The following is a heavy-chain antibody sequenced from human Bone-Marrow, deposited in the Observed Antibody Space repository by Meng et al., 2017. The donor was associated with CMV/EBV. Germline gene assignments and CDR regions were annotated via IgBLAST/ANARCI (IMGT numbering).Heavy chain of an antibody. Sequence: GESLKISCKGSGYSFTSYWIGWVRQMPGKGLEWMGIIYPGDSDTSYSPSFQGQVTISADKTISTAYLQWSSLKASDTAMYYCARRSRNHVVDYGGQGTLVTVSS. V-gene: IGHV5-51*01. CDR2: IYPGDSDT. CDR1: GYSFTSYW. D-gene: IGHD1-14*01. J-gene: IGHJ4*02. CDR3: ARRSRNHVVDY.